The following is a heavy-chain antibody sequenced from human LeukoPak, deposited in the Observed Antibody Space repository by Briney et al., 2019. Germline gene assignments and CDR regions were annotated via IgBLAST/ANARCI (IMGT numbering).Heavy chain of an antibody. V-gene: IGHV1-24*01. CDR1: GYTLTELS. D-gene: IGHD2-2*01. CDR3: ATARIVVVPAAIRMSAFDI. J-gene: IGHJ3*02. CDR2: FDPEDGET. Sequence: ASVKVSCKVSGYTLTELSMHWVRQAPGKGLEWMGGFDPEDGETIYAQKFQDRVTMTEDTSTDTAYMELSSLRSEDTAVYYCATARIVVVPAAIRMSAFDIWGQGTMVTVSS.